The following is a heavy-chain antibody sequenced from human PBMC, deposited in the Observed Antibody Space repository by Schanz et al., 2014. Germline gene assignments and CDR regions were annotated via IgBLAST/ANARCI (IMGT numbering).Heavy chain of an antibody. CDR2: IWFDGNNK. CDR3: ARAPPPYSSSPYYWYYGMDV. J-gene: IGHJ6*02. D-gene: IGHD6-6*01. V-gene: IGHV3-33*01. Sequence: QVQLVESGGGVVQPGRSLRLSCATSGFTFSSYGMHWVRQAPGKGLEWVAVIWFDGNNKYYADSVKGRFTISRDNSKNTLYLKRNSLGAGDTAFFSCARAPPPYSSSPYYWYYGMDVWGQGTTVTVSS. CDR1: GFTFSSYG.